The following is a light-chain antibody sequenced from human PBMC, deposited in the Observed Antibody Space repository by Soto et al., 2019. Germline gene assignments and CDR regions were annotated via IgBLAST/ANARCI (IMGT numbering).Light chain of an antibody. CDR3: SSYTTSSSYV. V-gene: IGLV2-14*01. CDR1: SSDVGGYIY. Sequence: QSVLTQPASVSGSPGQSITISCTGTSSDVGGYIYVSWYQQHPGKAPKLMIYDVTSRPSGVSYRFSGSKSGNTASLTISGLQAEDEADYYCSSYTTSSSYVFGPGNKVTVL. CDR2: DVT. J-gene: IGLJ1*01.